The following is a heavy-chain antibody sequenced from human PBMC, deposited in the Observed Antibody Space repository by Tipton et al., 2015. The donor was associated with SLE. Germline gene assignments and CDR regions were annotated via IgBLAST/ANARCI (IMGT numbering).Heavy chain of an antibody. CDR3: ARDRGIAAAGNYAFDI. CDR1: GGAISSSNYY. V-gene: IGHV4-39*07. D-gene: IGHD6-13*01. CDR2: MYYNGST. Sequence: TLSLTCTVSGGAISSSNYYWGWIRQPPGKGLEWIGSMYYNGSTYYNPSLKSRVTISVDTSKNQFSLKLSSVTAAVTAGDYCARDRGIAAAGNYAFDICGQGTFGTVSP. J-gene: IGHJ3*02.